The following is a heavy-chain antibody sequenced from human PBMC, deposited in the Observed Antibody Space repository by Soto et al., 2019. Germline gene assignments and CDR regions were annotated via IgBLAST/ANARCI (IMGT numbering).Heavy chain of an antibody. CDR3: ARERGNDYGDYGIGGAFDI. Sequence: QVQLQESGPGLVKPSQTLSLTCTVSGGTISSGGYYWSWIRQHPGKGLEWIGYIYYSGRTYYNPSLKSRVTISVDTSKNQFSLKLSSVTAADTAVYYCARERGNDYGDYGIGGAFDIWGQGTMVTVSS. J-gene: IGHJ3*02. V-gene: IGHV4-31*03. CDR1: GGTISSGGYY. CDR2: IYYSGRT. D-gene: IGHD4-17*01.